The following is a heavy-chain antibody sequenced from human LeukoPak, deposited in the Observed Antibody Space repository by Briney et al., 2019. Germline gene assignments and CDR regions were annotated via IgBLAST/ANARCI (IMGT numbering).Heavy chain of an antibody. CDR1: GFTFSSYE. CDR2: ISTSGSTI. V-gene: IGHV3-48*03. CDR3: ASRQSYTGYNS. Sequence: PGGSLRLSWAASGFTFSSYEMNWVRQAPGKGLEWVSYISTSGSTIHYADSVKGRFTFSRDNVKNSMYLQMDSLRAEDTAVYYCASRQSYTGYNSWGQGTLVTVSS. D-gene: IGHD5-24*01. J-gene: IGHJ5*02.